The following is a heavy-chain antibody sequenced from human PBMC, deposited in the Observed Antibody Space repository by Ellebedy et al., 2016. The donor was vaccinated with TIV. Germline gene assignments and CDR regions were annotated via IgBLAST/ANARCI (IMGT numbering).Heavy chain of an antibody. Sequence: SVKVSCXASGGTFSSYAVVWVRQAPGQGLEWMGGIIPLFGSANYTQKFQGRVTLTADDSTGTAYMELSSLRSDDTAVYYCARGYCTTTSCWHNFDYWGQGTLVTVSS. J-gene: IGHJ4*02. CDR1: GGTFSSYA. CDR2: IIPLFGSA. V-gene: IGHV1-69*13. D-gene: IGHD2-2*01. CDR3: ARGYCTTTSCWHNFDY.